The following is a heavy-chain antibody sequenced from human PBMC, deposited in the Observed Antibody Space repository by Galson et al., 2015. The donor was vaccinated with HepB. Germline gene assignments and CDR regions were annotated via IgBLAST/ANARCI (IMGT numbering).Heavy chain of an antibody. CDR3: ARRNGYNSPLDY. J-gene: IGHJ4*02. V-gene: IGHV1-69*13. D-gene: IGHD5-24*01. Sequence: SVKVSCKASGGTFSSYAISWVRRAPGQGLEWMGGIIPIFGTANYAQKFQGRVTITADESTSTAYMELSSLRSEDTAVYYCARRNGYNSPLDYWGQGTLVTVSS. CDR1: GGTFSSYA. CDR2: IIPIFGTA.